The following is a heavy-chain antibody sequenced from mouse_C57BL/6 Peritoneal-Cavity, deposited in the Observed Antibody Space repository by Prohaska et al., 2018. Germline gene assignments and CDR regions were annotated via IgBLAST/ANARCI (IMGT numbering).Heavy chain of an antibody. V-gene: IGHV1-39*01. CDR3: ARGDYDGLFAY. CDR2: INPNYGTT. J-gene: IGHJ3*01. Sequence: EFQLQQSGPELVKPGASVKISCKSSGYSFTNYNMNWVKQSNGKSLEWIGVINPNYGTTSYKQKFKGKATLTVDQSSSTAYMQLNSLTSEDSAVNYCARGDYDGLFAYWGQGTLVTVSA. CDR1: GYSFTNYN. D-gene: IGHD2-4*01.